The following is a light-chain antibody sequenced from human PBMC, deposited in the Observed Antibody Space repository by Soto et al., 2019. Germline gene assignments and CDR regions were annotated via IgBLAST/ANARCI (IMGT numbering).Light chain of an antibody. J-gene: IGKJ1*01. CDR3: QQYGSSPWT. CDR2: GAS. CDR1: QSVSSSY. V-gene: IGKV3-20*01. Sequence: EIVLTQSPGTLSLSPGERATLSFRASQSVSSSYLAWYQQKPGQAPRLLIYGASSRATGIPDRFSGSGSGTDLAITISRLEPEDFEVYYCQQYGSSPWTFGQGTKGDIK.